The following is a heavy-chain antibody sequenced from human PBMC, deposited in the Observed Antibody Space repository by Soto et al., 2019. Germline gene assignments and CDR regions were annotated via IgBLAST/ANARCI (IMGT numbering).Heavy chain of an antibody. V-gene: IGHV1-69*13. CDR1: GGTFSSYA. D-gene: IGHD5-18*01. Sequence: SVKVSCRASGGTFSSYAISWVRQAPGQGLEWMGGIIPIFGTANYAQKFQGRVTITADESTSTAYMELSSLRSEDTAVYYCARDRNPWIQLWLSYGMDVWGQGTTVTVSS. CDR3: ARDRNPWIQLWLSYGMDV. J-gene: IGHJ6*02. CDR2: IIPIFGTA.